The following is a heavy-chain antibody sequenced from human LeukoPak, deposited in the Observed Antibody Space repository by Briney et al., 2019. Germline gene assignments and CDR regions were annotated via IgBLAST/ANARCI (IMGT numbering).Heavy chain of an antibody. D-gene: IGHD5-24*01. Sequence: SETLSLTCTVSGGSIGSSYYYWGWIRQPPGRGLEWIGSIYYSGSTYYNPSLKSRVTISEDTSKNQFSLKLNSVTAADTAVYYCARGNGYTYYWGQGTLVTVSS. J-gene: IGHJ4*02. CDR1: GGSIGSSYYY. CDR2: IYYSGST. CDR3: ARGNGYTYY. V-gene: IGHV4-39*01.